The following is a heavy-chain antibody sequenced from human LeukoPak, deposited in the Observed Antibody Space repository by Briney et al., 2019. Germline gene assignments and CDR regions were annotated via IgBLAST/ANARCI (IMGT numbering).Heavy chain of an antibody. D-gene: IGHD6-19*01. CDR3: ARDSSDSSSQVAFDF. J-gene: IGHJ4*02. CDR1: GFTFSSYW. CDR2: IKQDGSEK. V-gene: IGHV3-7*03. Sequence: GGSLRLSCAASGFTFSSYWMSWVRQAPGKGLEWVANIKQDGSEKYYVDSVKGRFTISRDNAKNSLYLQMNSLRAEDTAVYYCARDSSDSSSQVAFDFWGQGILVTVSS.